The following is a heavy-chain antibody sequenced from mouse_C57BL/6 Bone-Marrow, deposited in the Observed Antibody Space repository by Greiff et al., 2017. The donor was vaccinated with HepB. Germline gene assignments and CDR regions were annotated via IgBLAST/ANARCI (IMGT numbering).Heavy chain of an antibody. Sequence: QVQLQQSGAELARPGASVKLSCKASGYTFTSYGISWVKQRTGQGLEWIGEIYPRSGNTYYNEKFKGKATLTADKSSSTAYMELRSLTSEDSAVYFCARSGCLLRPSWFAYWGQGTLVTVSA. D-gene: IGHD2-3*01. J-gene: IGHJ3*01. CDR1: GYTFTSYG. CDR2: IYPRSGNT. CDR3: ARSGCLLRPSWFAY. V-gene: IGHV1-81*01.